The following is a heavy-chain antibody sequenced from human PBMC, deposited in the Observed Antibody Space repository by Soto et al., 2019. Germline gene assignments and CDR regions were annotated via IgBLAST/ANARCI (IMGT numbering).Heavy chain of an antibody. CDR2: IYPGDSDT. CDR3: ARPGYYYGSGSYANYYGMDV. D-gene: IGHD3-10*01. V-gene: IGHV5-51*01. CDR1: GYRFTSYW. J-gene: IGHJ6*02. Sequence: LGESLKISCKGSGYRFTSYWIGWVRQMPGKGLEWMGIIYPGDSDTRYSPSFQGQVTISADKSISTAYLQWSSLRASDTAMYYCARPGYYYGSGSYANYYGMDVWGQGTTVTVS.